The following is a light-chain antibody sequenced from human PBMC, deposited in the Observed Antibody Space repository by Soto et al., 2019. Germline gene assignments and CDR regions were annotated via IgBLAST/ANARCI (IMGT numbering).Light chain of an antibody. CDR3: CSYAGSNWV. Sequence: QSALTQPASVSGSPGQSITISCTGTSSDVGSYNLVSWYQQHPGKAPKLMIYEVSKRPSGVSNRFFGSKSGNTASLTISGLQAEDEADYYCCSYAGSNWVFGGGTKLTVL. V-gene: IGLV2-23*02. J-gene: IGLJ3*02. CDR2: EVS. CDR1: SSDVGSYNL.